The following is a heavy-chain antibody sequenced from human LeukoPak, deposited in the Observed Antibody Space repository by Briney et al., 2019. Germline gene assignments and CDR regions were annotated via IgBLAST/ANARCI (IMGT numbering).Heavy chain of an antibody. Sequence: GXSLQISCKGSGYSFTSYWIGWVHQLPGKGLEWMGIIYPGDSDTRYSPSFQGQVTISADKSISTAYLQWSSLKASDTAMYYCARRVVVAGWFDPWGQGTLVTVSS. CDR2: IYPGDSDT. CDR1: GYSFTSYW. D-gene: IGHD2-2*01. CDR3: ARRVVVAGWFDP. V-gene: IGHV5-51*07. J-gene: IGHJ5*02.